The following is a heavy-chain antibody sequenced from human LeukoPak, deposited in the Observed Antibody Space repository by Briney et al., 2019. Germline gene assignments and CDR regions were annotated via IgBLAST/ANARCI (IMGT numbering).Heavy chain of an antibody. Sequence: VGSLRLSCAASGFTFDDYAMHWVRQAPGKGLEWVSLISADGTIYYADFVKGRFAISRDNSKNSLYLQMNSLRTEDTALYYCAKDLGYSSSPDYWGQGTLVTVSS. CDR1: GFTFDDYA. D-gene: IGHD2-2*01. V-gene: IGHV3-43*02. CDR3: AKDLGYSSSPDY. J-gene: IGHJ4*02. CDR2: ISADGTI.